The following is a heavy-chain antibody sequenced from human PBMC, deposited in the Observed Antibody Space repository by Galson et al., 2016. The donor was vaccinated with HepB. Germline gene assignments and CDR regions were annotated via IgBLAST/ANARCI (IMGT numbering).Heavy chain of an antibody. CDR3: ARVHFVWLLDYYYGVDV. J-gene: IGHJ6*02. CDR2: ISWDGVTT. D-gene: IGHD3-9*01. Sequence: SLRLSCAASGFTFDDYTMHWVRQAPGKGLEWVSLISWDGVTTYYADSLRGRFTISRDNSKNSLYLQMNSLTTEDTAMYYCARVHFVWLLDYYYGVDVWGQGTSVTVSS. V-gene: IGHV3-43*01. CDR1: GFTFDDYT.